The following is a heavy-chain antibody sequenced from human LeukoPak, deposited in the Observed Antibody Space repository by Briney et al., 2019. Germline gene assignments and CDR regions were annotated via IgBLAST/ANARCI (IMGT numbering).Heavy chain of an antibody. Sequence: ASVKVSCKASGYTFTSYGISWVRRAPGQGLEWMGWISAYNGNTNYVQKLQGRVTMTTDTSTSTAYMELRSLRSDDTAVYYCARRPTYNWNDVHWFDPWGQGTLVTVSS. CDR1: GYTFTSYG. J-gene: IGHJ5*02. D-gene: IGHD1-20*01. CDR2: ISAYNGNT. CDR3: ARRPTYNWNDVHWFDP. V-gene: IGHV1-18*01.